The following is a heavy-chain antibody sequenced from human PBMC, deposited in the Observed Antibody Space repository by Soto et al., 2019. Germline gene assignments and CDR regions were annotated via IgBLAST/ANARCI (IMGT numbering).Heavy chain of an antibody. V-gene: IGHV3-23*01. D-gene: IGHD3-3*02. Sequence: PGGSLRLSCAASGFTVSSNYMSWVRQAPGKGLEWVSAISGSGGSTYYADSVKGRFTISRDNSKNTLYLQMNSLRAEDTAVYYCAKENRPIYGGYFDYWGQGTLVTVSS. CDR1: GFTVSSNY. CDR3: AKENRPIYGGYFDY. CDR2: ISGSGGST. J-gene: IGHJ4*02.